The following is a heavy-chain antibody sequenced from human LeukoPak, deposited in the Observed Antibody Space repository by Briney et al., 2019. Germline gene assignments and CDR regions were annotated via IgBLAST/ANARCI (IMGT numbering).Heavy chain of an antibody. CDR1: GYTFTSYG. Sequence: ASVKVSCKASGYTFTSYGISWVRQAPGRGLEWMGWISAYNGNTNYAQKLQGRVTMTTDTSTSTAYMELRSLRSDDTAVYYCARAPRYYDSSGYYLPYYFDYWGQGTLVTVSS. CDR3: ARAPRYYDSSGYYLPYYFDY. J-gene: IGHJ4*02. V-gene: IGHV1-18*01. CDR2: ISAYNGNT. D-gene: IGHD3-22*01.